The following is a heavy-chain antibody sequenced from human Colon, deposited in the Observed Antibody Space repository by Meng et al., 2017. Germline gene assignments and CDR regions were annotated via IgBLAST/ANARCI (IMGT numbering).Heavy chain of an antibody. CDR1: GFTFSSYE. J-gene: IGHJ4*02. D-gene: IGHD3-22*01. CDR3: ARDDYSDSSGLGY. Sequence: GESLKISCAASGFTFSSYEMNWVRQAPGKGLEWVSYISSSGGTIYYADSVKGRFTISRDNAKKSMYLQMNSLRAEDTAVYYCARDDYSDSSGLGYWGQGTLVTVSS. CDR2: ISSSGGTI. V-gene: IGHV3-48*03.